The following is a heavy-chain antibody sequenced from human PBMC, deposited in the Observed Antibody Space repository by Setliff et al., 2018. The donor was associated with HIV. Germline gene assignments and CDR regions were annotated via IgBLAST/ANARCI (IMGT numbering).Heavy chain of an antibody. Sequence: PSETLSLTCTVSGGSISSGGYYWSWIRQQPGKGLEWIGYIYYSGSTYFNPSLKSRVTISLDTSKNQFSLKVSSMTAADTAVYYCARNSKNWNYPVEYYDYYMDVWGTGTTVTVSS. V-gene: IGHV4-31*03. J-gene: IGHJ6*03. CDR3: ARNSKNWNYPVEYYDYYMDV. D-gene: IGHD1-7*01. CDR1: GGSISSGGYY. CDR2: IYYSGST.